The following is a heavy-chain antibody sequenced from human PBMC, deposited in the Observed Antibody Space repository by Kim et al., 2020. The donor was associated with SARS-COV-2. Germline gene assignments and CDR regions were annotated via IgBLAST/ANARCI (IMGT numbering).Heavy chain of an antibody. Sequence: GGSLRLSCAASGFTFSSYSMNWVRQAPGKGLEWVSSISSSSSYIYYADSVKGRFTISRDNAKNSLYLQMNSLRAEDTAVYYCARGAEWELLYFDYWGQGTLVTVSS. J-gene: IGHJ4*02. CDR1: GFTFSSYS. D-gene: IGHD1-26*01. CDR3: ARGAEWELLYFDY. V-gene: IGHV3-21*01. CDR2: ISSSSSYI.